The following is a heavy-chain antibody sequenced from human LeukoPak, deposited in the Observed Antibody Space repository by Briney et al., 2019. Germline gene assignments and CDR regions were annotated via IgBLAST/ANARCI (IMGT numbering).Heavy chain of an antibody. CDR3: ARRGGGSTGGFYFDY. D-gene: IGHD1-1*01. J-gene: IGHJ4*02. CDR2: IYPADSDT. CDR1: GYSFTSHW. V-gene: IGHV5-51*01. Sequence: GESLKISCKGSGYSFTSHWVGWVRQMPGKGLEWMGIIYPADSDTRYNPSFQGQVTISADKSIKTAYLQWSSLKASDTAIYYCARRGGGSTGGFYFDYWGQGSLVTVSS.